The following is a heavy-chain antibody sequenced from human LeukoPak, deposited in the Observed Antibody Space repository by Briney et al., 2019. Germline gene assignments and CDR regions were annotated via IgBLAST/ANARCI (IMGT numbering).Heavy chain of an antibody. D-gene: IGHD5-18*01. J-gene: IGHJ3*02. V-gene: IGHV3-53*01. CDR1: GFTVSSNY. CDR2: IYSGGST. CDR3: ARERRYSYGYDAFDI. Sequence: GGSLRLSCAASGFTVSSNYMSWVRQAPGKGLEWVSVIYSGGSTYYADSVKGRFTISRDNSKNTLYLQMNSLRAEDTAVYYCARERRYSYGYDAFDIWGQGTMVTVSS.